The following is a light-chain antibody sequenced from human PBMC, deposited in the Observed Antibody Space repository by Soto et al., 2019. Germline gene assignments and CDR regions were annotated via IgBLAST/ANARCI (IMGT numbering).Light chain of an antibody. CDR3: QQCNNWPPVT. Sequence: EIVMARSPAKLSISPGERSRRSCRSSRGGSIKLAWYQQRPGQAPRLLIYDTSTRATGIPARFSGSGSGTEFTLTIRSLQSEDFAVSYCQQCNNWPPVTVGEGTRLEIK. CDR2: DTS. V-gene: IGKV3-15*01. CDR1: RGGSIK. J-gene: IGKJ5*01.